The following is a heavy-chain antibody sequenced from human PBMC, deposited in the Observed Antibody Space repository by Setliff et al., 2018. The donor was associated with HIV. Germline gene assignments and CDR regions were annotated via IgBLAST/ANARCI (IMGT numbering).Heavy chain of an antibody. V-gene: IGHV1-2*02. J-gene: IGHJ4*02. Sequence: ASVKVSCKASGYTFTDYFIRWVRQAPGQGLEWMGWIGPNHGDTRLTETFRGRVTMTRDTSLNTAYVELSGLRSDDTAVYFCARQLSNSLDFWGQGTLVTVSS. CDR1: GYTFTDYF. CDR2: IGPNHGDT. CDR3: ARQLSNSLDF. D-gene: IGHD7-27*01.